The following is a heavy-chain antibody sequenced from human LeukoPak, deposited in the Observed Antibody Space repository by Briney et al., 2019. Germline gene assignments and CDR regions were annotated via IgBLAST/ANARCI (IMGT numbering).Heavy chain of an antibody. D-gene: IGHD1-26*01. J-gene: IGHJ4*02. CDR3: ARESRESFDH. CDR1: GYTFNTYG. Sequence: ASVKVSCKASGYTFNTYGFSWVRQAPGQGLEWMGWISGYNVNTYYEEKLQGRVTMTFDTSTGTAYMELMSMRSDDTAVYYCARESRESFDHWGQGTLVTVSS. CDR2: ISGYNVNT. V-gene: IGHV1-18*01.